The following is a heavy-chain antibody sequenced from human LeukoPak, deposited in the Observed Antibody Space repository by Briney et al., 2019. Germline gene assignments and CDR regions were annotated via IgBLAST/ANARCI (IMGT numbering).Heavy chain of an antibody. V-gene: IGHV1-18*01. CDR1: VYTFTSYG. Sequence: ASVKVSCKASVYTFTSYGISWVRQAPVQGLEWMGWISAYNGNTNYAQKLQGRVTMTTDTSTSTAYMELRSLRSDDTAVYYCARGVSYGDDFDYWGQGTLVTVSS. J-gene: IGHJ4*02. CDR3: ARGVSYGDDFDY. CDR2: ISAYNGNT. D-gene: IGHD4-17*01.